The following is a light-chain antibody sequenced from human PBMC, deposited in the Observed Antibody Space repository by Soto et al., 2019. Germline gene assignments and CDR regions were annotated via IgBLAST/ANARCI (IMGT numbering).Light chain of an antibody. Sequence: QSALTQPPSASGSPGQSVTISCTGTSSDVGRYNYVSWYQQHPGKAPKLMIYEVTKRPSGVPDRFSGSKSDNTASLTVSGLQAEDEADYYCAAWDDSLNDVVFGGGTKLTVL. CDR3: AAWDDSLNDVV. J-gene: IGLJ2*01. CDR1: SSDVGRYNY. CDR2: EVT. V-gene: IGLV2-8*01.